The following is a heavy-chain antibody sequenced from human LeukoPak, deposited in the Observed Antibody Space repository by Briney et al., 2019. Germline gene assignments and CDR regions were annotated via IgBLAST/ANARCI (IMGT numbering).Heavy chain of an antibody. Sequence: GGSLRLSCAASGSTFSSYWMNWARQAPGKGLEWVSAISGSGGSSYYADSVKGRFTISRDNSKNTLYLQMNSLRAEDTAVYYCAKEHCSSTSCYEPGFDYWGQGTLVTVSS. V-gene: IGHV3-23*01. CDR2: ISGSGGSS. J-gene: IGHJ4*02. D-gene: IGHD2-2*01. CDR1: GSTFSSYW. CDR3: AKEHCSSTSCYEPGFDY.